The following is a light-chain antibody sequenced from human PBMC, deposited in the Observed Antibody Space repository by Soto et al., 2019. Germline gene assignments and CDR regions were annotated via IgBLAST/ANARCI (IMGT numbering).Light chain of an antibody. V-gene: IGKV3-20*01. Sequence: EIVMTQSPATLSVSPGERATLSCRASQRVSSNLAWYQQKPGQAPRLLIYGTSSRAAGIPDRFSGSGSGTDFTLTISRLEPEDFAVYYCHQYGSSPRTFGQGTRLEIK. CDR2: GTS. CDR1: QRVSSN. CDR3: HQYGSSPRT. J-gene: IGKJ5*01.